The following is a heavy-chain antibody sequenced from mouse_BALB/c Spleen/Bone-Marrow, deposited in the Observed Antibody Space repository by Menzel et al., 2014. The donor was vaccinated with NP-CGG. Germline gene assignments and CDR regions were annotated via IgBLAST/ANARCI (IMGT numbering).Heavy chain of an antibody. J-gene: IGHJ2*01. D-gene: IGHD1-1*01. CDR2: ISSSYGDA. CDR1: GYTFTDYA. CDR3: ARGLSYYYGTSYYFDY. Sequence: QVQLQQSGAELVRPGVSVKISCKGSGYTFTDYAMHWVKQSHAKSLEWIGIISSSYGDATYNQKFKGKATMTVDKSSNTAYMELARLTSEDSAIYYCARGLSYYYGTSYYFDYWCQGTTLTVSS. V-gene: IGHV1S137*01.